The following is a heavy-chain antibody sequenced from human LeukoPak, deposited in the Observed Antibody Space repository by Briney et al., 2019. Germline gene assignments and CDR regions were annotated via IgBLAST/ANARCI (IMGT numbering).Heavy chain of an antibody. CDR3: ARHVGYYDFWSGYSAYFDY. Sequence: PSGTLSLTCAVSGGPISSSSYYWGWIRQPPGKGLEWIGSIYYSGSTYYNPSLKSRVTISVDTSKNQFSLKLSSVTAADTAVYYCARHVGYYDFWSGYSAYFDYWGQGTLVTVSS. J-gene: IGHJ4*02. D-gene: IGHD3-3*01. CDR1: GGPISSSSYY. V-gene: IGHV4-39*01. CDR2: IYYSGST.